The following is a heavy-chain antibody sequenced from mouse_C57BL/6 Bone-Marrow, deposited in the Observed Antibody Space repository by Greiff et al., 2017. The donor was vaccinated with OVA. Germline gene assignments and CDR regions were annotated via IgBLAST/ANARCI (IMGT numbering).Heavy chain of an antibody. CDR2: ISNLAYSI. Sequence: EVKLMESGGGLVQPGGSLKLSCAASGFTFSDYGMAWVRQAPRKGPEWVAFISNLAYSIYYADTVTGRFTISRENAKNTRYLEMSSLRSEDTAMYYCARGGYGSKAGTIAYWCRGTVVTVSA. V-gene: IGHV5-15*01. CDR3: ARGGYGSKAGTIAY. J-gene: IGHJ3*01. CDR1: GFTFSDYG. D-gene: IGHD1-1*01.